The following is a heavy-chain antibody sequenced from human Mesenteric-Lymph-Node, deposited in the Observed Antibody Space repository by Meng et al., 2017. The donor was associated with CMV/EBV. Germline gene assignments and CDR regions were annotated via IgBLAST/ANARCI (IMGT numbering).Heavy chain of an antibody. Sequence: GSLRLSCTVSGGSISSYSWSWIRQPPGKGLEWIGYIYYSGSTNYNPSLKSRVTISIDTSKNQFSLKLSSVTAADTALYYCARSRDGYSFDYWGQGALVTVPQ. V-gene: IGHV4-59*01. CDR2: IYYSGST. J-gene: IGHJ4*02. CDR1: GGSISSYS. CDR3: ARSRDGYSFDY. D-gene: IGHD5-24*01.